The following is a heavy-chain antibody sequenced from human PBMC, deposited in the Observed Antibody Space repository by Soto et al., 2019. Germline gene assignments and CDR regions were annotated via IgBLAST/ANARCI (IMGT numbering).Heavy chain of an antibody. Sequence: QVQLVQSGAEVKKPGASVTVSCRASGDTFTGYYMHWVRQAPGQGLKWMGWINPNSGVTKYAQKFQGWVTMTRDTSIRTVYMELSRLRSDDTAVYYCARESGGATATLDYYYFYMDVWGTGTTVTVSS. V-gene: IGHV1-2*04. D-gene: IGHD5-12*01. CDR2: INPNSGVT. J-gene: IGHJ6*03. CDR3: ARESGGATATLDYYYFYMDV. CDR1: GDTFTGYY.